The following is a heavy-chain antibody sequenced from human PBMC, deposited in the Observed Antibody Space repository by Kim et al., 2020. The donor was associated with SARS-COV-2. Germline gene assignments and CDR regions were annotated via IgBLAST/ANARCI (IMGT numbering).Heavy chain of an antibody. D-gene: IGHD3-10*01. CDR3: AREEATMVRGVIDY. V-gene: IGHV4-31*02. Sequence: NPSLKSRVTISVDTSKNQFSLKLSSVTAADTAVYYCAREEATMVRGVIDYWGQGTLVTVSS. J-gene: IGHJ4*02.